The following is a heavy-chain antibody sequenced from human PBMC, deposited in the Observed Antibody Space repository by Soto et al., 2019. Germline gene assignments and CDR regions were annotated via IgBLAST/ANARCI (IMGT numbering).Heavy chain of an antibody. V-gene: IGHV1-3*01. CDR1: GYTFTSYG. CDR2: INAANGDT. Sequence: ASGKVSCKASGYTFTSYGIHWVRQAPGQRLEWMGWINAANGDTKYSPKFQGRVTITRDTSASTAYMELSSLRSEDTAVYYCVRRHVSATGIDWFDPWGQGTLVTVS. J-gene: IGHJ5*02. CDR3: VRRHVSATGIDWFDP. D-gene: IGHD6-13*01.